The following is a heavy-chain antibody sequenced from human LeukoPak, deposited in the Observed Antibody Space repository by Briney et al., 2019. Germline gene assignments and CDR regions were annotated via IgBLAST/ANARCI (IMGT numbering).Heavy chain of an antibody. D-gene: IGHD2-2*02. Sequence: GGSLRLSCAASGFTFSSYAMHWVRQAPGKGLEWVAVISYDGSNKYYADSVKGRFTISRDNSKNTLYLQMNSLRAEDTAVYYCAREETYCSSTSCYTTGAFDIWGQGTMVTVSS. CDR2: ISYDGSNK. CDR1: GFTFSSYA. V-gene: IGHV3-30-3*01. CDR3: AREETYCSSTSCYTTGAFDI. J-gene: IGHJ3*02.